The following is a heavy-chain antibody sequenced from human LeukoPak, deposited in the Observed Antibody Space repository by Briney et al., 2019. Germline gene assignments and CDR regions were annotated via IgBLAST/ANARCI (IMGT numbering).Heavy chain of an antibody. V-gene: IGHV4-59*12. Sequence: PSETLSLTCTVSGGSISSYYWSWIRQPPGKGLEWIGYIYYSGSTNYNPTLKSRVTMSVDTSKDQFSLKLSSVTAADTAVYYCARDDSSGYLDWGQGTLVTVSS. J-gene: IGHJ4*02. CDR3: ARDDSSGYLD. CDR1: GGSISSYY. CDR2: IYYSGST. D-gene: IGHD3-22*01.